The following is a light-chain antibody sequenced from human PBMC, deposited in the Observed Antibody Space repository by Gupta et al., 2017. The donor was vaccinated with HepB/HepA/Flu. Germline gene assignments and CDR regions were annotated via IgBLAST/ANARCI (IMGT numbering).Light chain of an antibody. CDR3: SSYTSSSTVV. Sequence: QSALTQPASVSGSPAQALTIPCNRTTSDVGGYNYVSWYQQHPGKAPKLMIYDVSNRPSGVSNRFSGSKSGNTASLTISGLQAEDEADYYCSSYTSSSTVVFGGGTKLTVL. CDR2: DVS. CDR1: TSDVGGYNY. V-gene: IGLV2-14*03. J-gene: IGLJ2*01.